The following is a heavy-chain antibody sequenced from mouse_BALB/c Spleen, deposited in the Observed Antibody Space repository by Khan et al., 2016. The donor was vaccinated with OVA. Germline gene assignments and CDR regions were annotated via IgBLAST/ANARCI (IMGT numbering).Heavy chain of an antibody. V-gene: IGHV2-9*02. CDR2: IMAGGST. CDR3: AGSEDV. CDR1: GFSLTSYG. Sequence: QVQLKQSGPGLVAPSQSLSITCTVSGFSLTSYGVHWVRQPPGKGLEWLGVIMAGGSTNYYSALMSRLSISKDNSTSQVFLKMESMQTDDTAMYYCAGSEDVWGQGTTLTVSS. J-gene: IGHJ2*01.